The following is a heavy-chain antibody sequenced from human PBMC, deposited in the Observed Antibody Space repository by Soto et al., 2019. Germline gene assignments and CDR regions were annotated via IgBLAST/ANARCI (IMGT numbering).Heavy chain of an antibody. CDR3: ARKEDSSGEN. J-gene: IGHJ4*02. V-gene: IGHV4-39*01. CDR1: GVSISSSSYY. Sequence: QLQLQESGPGLAKPSETLSLTCTVSGVSISSSSYYWGWIRQPPGKGLEWSGSIYYSVSTYYNHSIKSRFTISVDTSKNQCSEELSSVSAGDTAVYYTARKEDSSGENWGQGTLVTVSS. D-gene: IGHD3-22*01. CDR2: IYYSVST.